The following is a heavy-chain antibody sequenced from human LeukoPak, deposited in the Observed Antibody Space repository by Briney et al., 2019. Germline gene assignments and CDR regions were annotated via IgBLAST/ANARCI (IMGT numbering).Heavy chain of an antibody. Sequence: PGGSLRLSCAASGFTFSSYGMRWVRQAPGKGLEWVAVIWYDGSNKYYADSVKGRFTISRDNSKNTLYLQMNSLRAEDTAVYYCARSLGGYGPFDYWGQGTLVTVSS. V-gene: IGHV3-33*01. J-gene: IGHJ4*02. CDR3: ARSLGGYGPFDY. CDR2: IWYDGSNK. D-gene: IGHD3-16*01. CDR1: GFTFSSYG.